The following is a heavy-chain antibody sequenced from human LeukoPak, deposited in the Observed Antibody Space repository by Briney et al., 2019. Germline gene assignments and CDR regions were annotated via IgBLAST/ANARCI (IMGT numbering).Heavy chain of an antibody. CDR2: IRYDGSNK. D-gene: IGHD3-9*01. Sequence: PGGSLRLSCAASGFTFSSYGMHWVRQAPGKGLEWVAFIRYDGSNKYYADSVKGRFTISRDNSKNTLYLQMNSLRAEDTAVYYCAKDPRGGLLRYFDWFEPGDYWGQGTLVTVSS. CDR3: AKDPRGGLLRYFDWFEPGDY. CDR1: GFTFSSYG. J-gene: IGHJ4*02. V-gene: IGHV3-30*02.